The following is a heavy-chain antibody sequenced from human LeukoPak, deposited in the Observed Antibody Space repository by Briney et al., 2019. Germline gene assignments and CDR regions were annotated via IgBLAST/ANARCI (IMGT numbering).Heavy chain of an antibody. D-gene: IGHD1-14*01. J-gene: IGHJ4*02. CDR1: GGSISRNY. CDR2: LYNSGST. V-gene: IGHV4-59*08. CDR3: ARAKPNLNPPDY. Sequence: PSETLSLTCTVSGGSISRNYWSWIRQPPGKGLEWIGYLYNSGSTSYNPSLKSRATISGDTSKNQFSLNLSSVTAADTAVYYCARAKPNLNPPDYWGPGT.